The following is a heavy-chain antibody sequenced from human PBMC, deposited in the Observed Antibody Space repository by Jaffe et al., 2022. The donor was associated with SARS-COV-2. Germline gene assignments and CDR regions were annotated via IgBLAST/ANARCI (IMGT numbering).Heavy chain of an antibody. J-gene: IGHJ6*02. D-gene: IGHD2-2*02. CDR1: GFTFSSYG. V-gene: IGHV3-30*18. Sequence: QVQLVESGGGVVQPGRSLRLSCAASGFTFSSYGMHWVRQAPGKGLEWVAVISYDGSNKYYADSVKGRFTISRDNSKNTLYLQMNSLRAEDTAVYYCAKDLGDIVVVPAAIYPLPYYYYGMDVWGQGTTVTVSS. CDR3: AKDLGDIVVVPAAIYPLPYYYYGMDV. CDR2: ISYDGSNK.